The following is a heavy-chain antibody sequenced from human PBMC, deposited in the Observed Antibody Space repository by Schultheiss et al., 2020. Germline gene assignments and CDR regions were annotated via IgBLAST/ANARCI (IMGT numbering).Heavy chain of an antibody. J-gene: IGHJ3*02. Sequence: GSLRLSCAVYGGSFSGHDWSWIRQPPGKGLEWIGEINESGSTNYNPSLKSRVTISLDTSKNQFSLRVTSVTAADTSVYYCARATGDGSDDGFDIWGQGTMVTVSS. CDR1: GGSFSGHD. CDR2: INESGST. D-gene: IGHD7-27*01. V-gene: IGHV4-34*01. CDR3: ARATGDGSDDGFDI.